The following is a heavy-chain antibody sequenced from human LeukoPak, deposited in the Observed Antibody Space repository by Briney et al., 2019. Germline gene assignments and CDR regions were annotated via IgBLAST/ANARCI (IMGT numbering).Heavy chain of an antibody. V-gene: IGHV3-30*02. CDR1: GFTFNTHG. D-gene: IGHD6-13*01. J-gene: IGHJ5*02. CDR3: AKDEVGNSWYWFDP. Sequence: GGSLRLSCAASGFTFNTHGIHWVRQAPGKGLEWVAFIRYDGSNKYYADSVKGRFTISRDNSKNTLYLQMNSLRAEDTAVYYCAKDEVGNSWYWFDPWGQGTLVTVSS. CDR2: IRYDGSNK.